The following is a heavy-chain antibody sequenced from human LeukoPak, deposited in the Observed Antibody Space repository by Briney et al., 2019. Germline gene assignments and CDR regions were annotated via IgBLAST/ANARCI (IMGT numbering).Heavy chain of an antibody. Sequence: GGSLRLSCAASGFTFSSYGMHWVRQAPGKGLEWVALIWYDGTDKYYADSVKGRFTISRDNSKNTLYLQMDSLRAEDSAVYYCARGSRGAVYFFDYWGQGTLVTVSS. V-gene: IGHV3-33*01. CDR2: IWYDGTDK. CDR1: GFTFSSYG. J-gene: IGHJ4*02. CDR3: ARGSRGAVYFFDY. D-gene: IGHD1-26*01.